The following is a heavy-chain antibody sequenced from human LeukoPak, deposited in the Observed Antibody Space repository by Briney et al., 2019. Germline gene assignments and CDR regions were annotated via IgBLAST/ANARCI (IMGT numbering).Heavy chain of an antibody. CDR1: GFTFSSYG. V-gene: IGHV3-23*01. J-gene: IGHJ6*03. CDR3: TKDLRREAIITLNRAARWGMDV. Sequence: QSGGSLRLSCAASGFTFSSYGMSWVRQAPGKGLEWVSAISGSGGCTYYADCVKGRFTISGDNAKNTLYLQMNSLRAEDTAVYYWTKDLRREAIITLNRAARWGMDVWGKGTTVTISS. D-gene: IGHD3-10*01. CDR2: ISGSGGCT.